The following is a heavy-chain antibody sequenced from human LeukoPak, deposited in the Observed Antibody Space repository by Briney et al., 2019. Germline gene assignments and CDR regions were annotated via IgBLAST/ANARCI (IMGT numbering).Heavy chain of an antibody. CDR1: GVSISSSNSY. J-gene: IGHJ5*02. Sequence: PSETLSLTCTVSGVSISSSNSYWGWIRQPPGKGLEWIGSIYYSGNTYYNASLKSQVSISIDTSKNQFSLRLTSVTAADTAVYYCARHGQKPYYYGSGSYYFWPWGQGTLVTVSS. CDR3: ARHGQKPYYYGSGSYYFWP. V-gene: IGHV4-39*01. D-gene: IGHD3-10*01. CDR2: IYYSGNT.